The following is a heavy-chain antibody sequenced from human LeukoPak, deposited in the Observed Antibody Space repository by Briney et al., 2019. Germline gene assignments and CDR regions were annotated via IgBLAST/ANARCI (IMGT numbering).Heavy chain of an antibody. Sequence: SETLSLTCTVSGGSISSYYWSWIRQPAGKGLEWIGRIYTSGSTSYNPSLKSRVTMSVDTSKNQFSLKLSSVTAADTAVYYCAGEAGDYTYYYYYGMDVWGQGTMVTVSS. CDR2: IYTSGST. CDR3: AGEAGDYTYYYYYGMDV. CDR1: GGSISSYY. J-gene: IGHJ6*02. V-gene: IGHV4-4*07. D-gene: IGHD4-17*01.